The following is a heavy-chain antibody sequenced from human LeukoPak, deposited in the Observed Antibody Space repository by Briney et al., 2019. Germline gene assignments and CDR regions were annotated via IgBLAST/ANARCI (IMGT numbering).Heavy chain of an antibody. CDR1: GFTFSSYG. V-gene: IGHV3-33*01. D-gene: IGHD3-10*01. CDR2: IWYDGSNK. Sequence: GGSLRLSCAASGFTFSSYGMHWVRQAPGKGLEWVAVIWYDGSNKYYADSVKGRFTISRDNSKNTLYLQLNSLRAEDTAVYYCARDAGNYDSGTSRFDYWGQGTLVTLSS. J-gene: IGHJ4*02. CDR3: ARDAGNYDSGTSRFDY.